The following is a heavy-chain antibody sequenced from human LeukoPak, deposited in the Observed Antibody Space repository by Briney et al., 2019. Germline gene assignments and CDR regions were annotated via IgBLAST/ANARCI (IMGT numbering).Heavy chain of an antibody. D-gene: IGHD6-19*01. CDR3: ATAIAVVYFDY. V-gene: IGHV3-30-3*01. CDR1: GFTFSSYA. Sequence: TGGSLRLSCAASGFTFSSYAMHWVRQAPGKGLEWVAAISYDGSNKYYADSVKGRFTISRDNSKNTLYLQMNSLRAEDTAVYYCATAIAVVYFDYWGQGTLVTVSS. CDR2: ISYDGSNK. J-gene: IGHJ4*02.